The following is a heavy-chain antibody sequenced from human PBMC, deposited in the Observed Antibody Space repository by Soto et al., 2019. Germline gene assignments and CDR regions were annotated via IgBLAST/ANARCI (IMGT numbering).Heavy chain of an antibody. CDR3: ARRPDAFDI. V-gene: IGHV3-23*01. Sequence: AETLSLSCAGSGSTFTDFTMTWVRQAPGKRLEWVSAISGDGLSTYYAGSVKGRFTISRDNSKTTLYLQMNSLRAEDTAVYYCARRPDAFDIWGRGTMVTVSS. J-gene: IGHJ3*02. CDR2: ISGDGLST. CDR1: GSTFTDFT.